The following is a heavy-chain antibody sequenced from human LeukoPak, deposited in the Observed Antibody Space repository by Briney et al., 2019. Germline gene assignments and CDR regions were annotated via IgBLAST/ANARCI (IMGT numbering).Heavy chain of an antibody. V-gene: IGHV3-23*01. J-gene: IGHJ4*02. CDR1: GFTFSSYA. CDR3: AKYGAGSYYNGLY. Sequence: GPPRLSCAASGFTFSSYAMTWVRQAPGKGLQWVSTISVSGENTYYADSVKGRFTISRDISKSTLYLQMNSLRDEDTAVYYCAKYGAGSYYNGLYWGQGTLVTVSS. CDR2: ISVSGENT. D-gene: IGHD3-10*01.